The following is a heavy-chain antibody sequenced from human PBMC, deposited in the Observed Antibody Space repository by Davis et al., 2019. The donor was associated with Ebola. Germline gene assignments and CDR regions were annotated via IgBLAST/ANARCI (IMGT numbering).Heavy chain of an antibody. Sequence: PGGSLRLSCAASGFTFGDFAMHWVRQAPGKGLEWVSLISWDGVSTYYADSVKGRFTISRDNRRKSLFLQMNSLRTEDAALYYCAKDTEMDYDRSGYANGYFDCWGQGTLVTVSA. D-gene: IGHD3-22*01. CDR3: AKDTEMDYDRSGYANGYFDC. CDR2: ISWDGVST. J-gene: IGHJ4*02. V-gene: IGHV3-43D*04. CDR1: GFTFGDFA.